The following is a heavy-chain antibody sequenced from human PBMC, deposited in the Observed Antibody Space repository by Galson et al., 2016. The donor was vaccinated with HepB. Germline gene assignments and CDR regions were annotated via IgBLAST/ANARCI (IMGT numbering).Heavy chain of an antibody. J-gene: IGHJ3*02. Sequence: SETLSLTCTVSGGSISDHYWSWIRQPPGKGLEWIGFISLRGSGSTSYNPSLKSRVTISGDTSKNQISLRLRPVIAADTAVYYCASHDYWNDNHDSFDIWGQGTRVTVSS. CDR3: ASHDYWNDNHDSFDI. CDR2: ISLRGSGST. V-gene: IGHV4-59*11. CDR1: GGSISDHY. D-gene: IGHD3/OR15-3a*01.